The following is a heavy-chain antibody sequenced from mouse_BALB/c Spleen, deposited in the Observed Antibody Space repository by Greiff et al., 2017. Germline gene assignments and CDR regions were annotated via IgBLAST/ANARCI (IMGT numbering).Heavy chain of an antibody. Sequence: LQESGAGLVRPGTSVKVSCKASGYAFTNYLIEWVKQRPGQGLEWIGVINPGSGGTNYNEKFKGKATLTADKSSSTAYMQLSSLTSDDSAVYFCARGDDYDYAYWGQGTLVTVSA. D-gene: IGHD2-4*01. CDR1: GYAFTNYL. CDR2: INPGSGGT. V-gene: IGHV1-54*01. CDR3: ARGDDYDYAY. J-gene: IGHJ3*01.